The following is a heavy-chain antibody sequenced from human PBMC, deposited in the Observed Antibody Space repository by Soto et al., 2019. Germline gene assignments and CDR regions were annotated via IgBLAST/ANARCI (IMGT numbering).Heavy chain of an antibody. CDR3: VRTDREGAVAPHWFDR. CDR2: VYYTGST. CDR1: GASIGSTDYY. D-gene: IGHD2-21*02. Sequence: SETLSLTCTVSGASIGSTDYYWSWIRQAPGKGLEWIGYVYYTGSTYYNPSLMSRLTISVDTSKNQFSLKLTSVTAAETAVYYCVRTDREGAVAPHWFDRWGQGTQVTVSS. J-gene: IGHJ5*02. V-gene: IGHV4-30-4*01.